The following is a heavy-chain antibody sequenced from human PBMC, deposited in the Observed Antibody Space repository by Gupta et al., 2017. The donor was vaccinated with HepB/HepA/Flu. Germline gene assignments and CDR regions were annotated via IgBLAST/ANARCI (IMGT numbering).Heavy chain of an antibody. CDR2: IYYSGST. Sequence: QLQLQESGPGLVKPPETLSLTCTVSGGSISSSSYYWGWIRQPPGKGLEWIGSIYYSGSTYYNPSLKSRVTISVDTSKNQFSLKLSSVTAADTAVYYCARVALRSSSWPTLYNPLVNWFDPWGQGTLVTVSS. D-gene: IGHD6-13*01. V-gene: IGHV4-39*01. CDR3: ARVALRSSSWPTLYNPLVNWFDP. CDR1: GGSISSSSYY. J-gene: IGHJ5*02.